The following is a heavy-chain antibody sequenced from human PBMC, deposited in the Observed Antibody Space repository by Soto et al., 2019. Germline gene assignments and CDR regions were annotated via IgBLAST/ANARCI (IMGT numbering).Heavy chain of an antibody. J-gene: IGHJ4*02. CDR1: GGTFSSYA. V-gene: IGHV1-69*13. Sequence: ASVKVSCKASGGTFSSYAISWVRQAPGQGLEWMGGIIPIFGTANYAQKFQGRVTITADESTSTAYMELSSLRSEGTAVYYCAREVDTAMAVFDYWGQGTLVTVSS. D-gene: IGHD5-18*01. CDR3: AREVDTAMAVFDY. CDR2: IIPIFGTA.